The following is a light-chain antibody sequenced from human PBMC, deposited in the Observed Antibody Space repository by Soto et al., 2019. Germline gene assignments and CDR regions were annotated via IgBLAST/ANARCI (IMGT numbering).Light chain of an antibody. CDR3: SSYTTGSPVGVV. V-gene: IGLV2-14*01. J-gene: IGLJ2*01. Sequence: QSALTQPASVSASPGQSITISCTGTSSDVGGYNYVSWYQQHPGKAPKLMIYEVTNRPSGVSNRFSGSKSGNTASLTISELQAEDEADYYCSSYTTGSPVGVVFGGGTKLTVL. CDR1: SSDVGGYNY. CDR2: EVT.